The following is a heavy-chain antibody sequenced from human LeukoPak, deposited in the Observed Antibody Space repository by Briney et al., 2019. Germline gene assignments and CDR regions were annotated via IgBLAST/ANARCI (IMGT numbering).Heavy chain of an antibody. CDR1: GGSISSYY. V-gene: IGHV4-59*01. Sequence: PSETLSLTSTVSGGSISSYYWSWLRQPPGKGLERIGYISYSGSTNYNPSLKSRVSISIHTSKSQFSLKLSSVTAADTALYYCARGSSSGWYNGADWGQGTLVTGSS. D-gene: IGHD6-19*01. CDR3: ARGSSSGWYNGAD. CDR2: ISYSGST. J-gene: IGHJ4*02.